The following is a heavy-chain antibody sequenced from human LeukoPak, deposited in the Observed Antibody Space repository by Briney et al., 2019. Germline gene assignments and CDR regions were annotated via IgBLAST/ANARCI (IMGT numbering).Heavy chain of an antibody. CDR3: ARVRLADERAWAY. V-gene: IGHV1-2*02. CDR1: GYTFSDFY. CDR2: ITPKSGDT. D-gene: IGHD3-3*02. Sequence: ASVKVSCKASGYTFSDFYIHWVRQAPGQGLEYVGWITPKSGDTYSPQRYQGRVTMTRDASISTAYMELSSLRSDDTAVYFCARVRLADERAWAYWGQGTLVTVSS. J-gene: IGHJ4*02.